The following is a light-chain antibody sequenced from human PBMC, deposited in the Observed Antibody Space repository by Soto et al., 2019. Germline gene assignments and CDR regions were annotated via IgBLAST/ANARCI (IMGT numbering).Light chain of an antibody. V-gene: IGKV3-15*01. CDR2: GAS. CDR3: QHYNNWPLT. J-gene: IGKJ4*01. CDR1: QNSNNK. Sequence: EIVVTQSPATLSLSPWQIATLSCSTSQNSNNKLVWNQQKPGQAPRLLIYGASTRATGIPARFSGSGSGTEFTLTISSLQSEDFAVYSCQHYNNWPLTFGGGTKVEIK.